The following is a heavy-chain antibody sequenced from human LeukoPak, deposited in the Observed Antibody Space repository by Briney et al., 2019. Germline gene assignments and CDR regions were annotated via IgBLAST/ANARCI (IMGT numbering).Heavy chain of an antibody. CDR1: GGSISSYY. V-gene: IGHV4-59*01. Sequence: SETLSLTCTVSGGSISSYYWSWIRQPPGKGLEWIGYIYYSGSTNYNPSLKSRVTISVDTSKNPFSLKLSSVTAADTAVYYCARDLRDSSGYYYLGYWGQGTLVTVSS. J-gene: IGHJ4*02. D-gene: IGHD3-22*01. CDR2: IYYSGST. CDR3: ARDLRDSSGYYYLGY.